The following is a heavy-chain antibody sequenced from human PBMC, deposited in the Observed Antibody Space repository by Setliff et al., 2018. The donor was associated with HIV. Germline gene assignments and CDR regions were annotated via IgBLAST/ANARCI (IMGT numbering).Heavy chain of an antibody. V-gene: IGHV3-7*05. Sequence: GGSLRLSCAASGFTFSSYWMSWVRQAPGKGLEWVANIKQDGSEKYYVDSVKGRFTISRDNAKNSLYLQMNSLRAEDTAVYYCAKVGREYNGYDLTFDSWGQGTLVTVSS. CDR2: IKQDGSEK. CDR3: AKVGREYNGYDLTFDS. CDR1: GFTFSSYW. D-gene: IGHD5-12*01. J-gene: IGHJ4*02.